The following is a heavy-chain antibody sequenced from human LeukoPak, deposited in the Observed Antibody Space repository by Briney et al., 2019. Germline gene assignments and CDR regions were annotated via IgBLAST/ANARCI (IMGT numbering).Heavy chain of an antibody. CDR3: AKEGRSGSYYLNWFDP. Sequence: GGSLRLSCAASGFTFSSYAMSWVRQAPGKGLEWVSAISGSGGSTYYADSVKGRFTISRDNSKNTLYLQMNSLRAEDTAVYYCAKEGRSGSYYLNWFDPWGQGTLVTVSS. CDR1: GFTFSSYA. V-gene: IGHV3-23*01. D-gene: IGHD3-10*01. CDR2: ISGSGGST. J-gene: IGHJ5*02.